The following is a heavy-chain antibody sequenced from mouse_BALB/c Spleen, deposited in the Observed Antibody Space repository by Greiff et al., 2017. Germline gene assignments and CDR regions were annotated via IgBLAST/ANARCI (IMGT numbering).Heavy chain of an antibody. CDR1: GFSLTGYG. D-gene: IGHD2-4*01. J-gene: IGHJ3*01. CDR2: IWGDGST. V-gene: IGHV2-6-7*01. Sequence: VQLVESGPGLVAPSQSLSITCTVSGFSLTGYGVNWVRQPPGKGLEWLGMIWGDGSTDYNSALKSRLSISKDNSKSQVFLKMNSLQTDDTARYYCARGPYDYDGGFAYWGQGTLVTVSA. CDR3: ARGPYDYDGGFAY.